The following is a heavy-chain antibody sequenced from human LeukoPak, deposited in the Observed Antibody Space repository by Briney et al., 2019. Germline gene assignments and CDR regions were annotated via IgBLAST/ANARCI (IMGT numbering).Heavy chain of an antibody. CDR1: GFSISNYW. J-gene: IGHJ3*02. CDR3: VRRRVGVAPASDM. Sequence: GGSLRLSCAASGFSISNYWMNWVRQAPGKGLEWVARCRGKTNSYSTEYAASVNGRFTISRDDSKNSLYLQMNSLKTEDTAVYYCVRRRVGVAPASDMWGQGTTVTVSS. D-gene: IGHD1-26*01. CDR2: CRGKTNSYST. V-gene: IGHV3-72*01.